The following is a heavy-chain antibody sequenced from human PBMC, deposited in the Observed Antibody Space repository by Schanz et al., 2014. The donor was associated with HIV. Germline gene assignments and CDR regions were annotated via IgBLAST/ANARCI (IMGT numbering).Heavy chain of an antibody. Sequence: QVQLMQSGAEVKRPGASVKVSCKASGYTFTGYYMHWVRQAPGQGLEWMGWINPNSGGTNLAQKFEGRVTMTIDRSITTASMELSRLNSDDTAMYFCTRLHYYYDRSGFSFDCWGQGTLVTVSS. J-gene: IGHJ4*02. V-gene: IGHV1-2*02. CDR1: GYTFTGYY. CDR2: INPNSGGT. D-gene: IGHD3-22*01. CDR3: TRLHYYYDRSGFSFDC.